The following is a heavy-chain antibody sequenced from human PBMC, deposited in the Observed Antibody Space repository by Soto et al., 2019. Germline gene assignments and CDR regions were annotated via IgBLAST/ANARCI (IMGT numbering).Heavy chain of an antibody. CDR3: ARARSRCGAACFDY. V-gene: IGHV4-31*03. CDR1: SASIGSADYY. Sequence: QVQLQESGPGLVKPSRTLSLTCTVSSASIGSADYYWSWIRQHPGKGLEWIAYIYYSGSTSYNPSLKSRVIISMDTSRDQFSLTLTSVTAADTAVYYCARARSRCGAACFDYWGQGTLVTVSS. J-gene: IGHJ4*02. D-gene: IGHD2-21*02. CDR2: IYYSGST.